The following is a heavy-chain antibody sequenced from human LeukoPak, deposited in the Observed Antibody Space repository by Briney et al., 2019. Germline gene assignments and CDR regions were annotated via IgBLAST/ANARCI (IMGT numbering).Heavy chain of an antibody. J-gene: IGHJ4*02. Sequence: SETLSLTCTVSGGSIGSYYWSWMRQPPGKGLEWIGYIYYSGSTNYNTPLKSRVTISVDTSKNQFSLKLSSVTAADTAVYYCAGRDYYDSSGYEGTNDYFDYWGQGTLVTVSS. V-gene: IGHV4-59*08. CDR3: AGRDYYDSSGYEGTNDYFDY. CDR1: GGSIGSYY. CDR2: IYYSGST. D-gene: IGHD3-22*01.